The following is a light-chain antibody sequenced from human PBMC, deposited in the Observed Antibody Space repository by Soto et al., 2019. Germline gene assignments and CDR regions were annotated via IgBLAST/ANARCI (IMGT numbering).Light chain of an antibody. CDR2: AAS. V-gene: IGKV1-39*01. Sequence: DIQMTQSPSSLSASVGDRVTITCRASQSINWYLNWYQQKPGKAPNLLIYAASSLQSGVPSRFSGSGSGTAFTLTISSLQSEDFATYYCQQHYITPWTFGQGTKVEIK. CDR1: QSINWY. CDR3: QQHYITPWT. J-gene: IGKJ1*01.